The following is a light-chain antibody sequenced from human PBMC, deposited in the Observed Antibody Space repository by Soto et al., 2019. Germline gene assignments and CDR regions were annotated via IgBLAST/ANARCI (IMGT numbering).Light chain of an antibody. CDR1: QSVSSSY. CDR3: QQYGSSPPEYT. CDR2: GAS. J-gene: IGKJ2*01. Sequence: EIVLTQSPGTLSLSPGERATLSCRASQSVSSSYLAWYQQKPGQAPRLLIYGASSRATGIPDRFSGSGSGTDCTLTISRLAPEDFAVYYCQQYGSSPPEYTFGKGTKLEIK. V-gene: IGKV3-20*01.